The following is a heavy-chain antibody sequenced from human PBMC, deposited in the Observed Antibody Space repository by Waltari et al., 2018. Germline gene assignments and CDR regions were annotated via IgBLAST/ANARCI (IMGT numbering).Heavy chain of an antibody. Sequence: QVQLQQWGAGLLKPSETLSLTCAVYGGSFSGYYWSWIRQPPGKGLEWIGEINHSGSTNYNPSLKSRVTISVDTSKNQFSLKLSSVTAADTAVYYCARGRRVVPAANVVWGDYWGQGTLVTVSS. CDR1: GGSFSGYY. CDR2: INHSGST. CDR3: ARGRRVVPAANVVWGDY. D-gene: IGHD2-2*01. V-gene: IGHV4-34*01. J-gene: IGHJ4*02.